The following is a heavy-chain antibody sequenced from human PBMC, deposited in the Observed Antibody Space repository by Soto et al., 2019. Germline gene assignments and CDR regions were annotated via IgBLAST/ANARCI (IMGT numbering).Heavy chain of an antibody. J-gene: IGHJ4*02. CDR1: GGSLSGYY. CDR3: ARGQEGVVATH. Sequence: QVQLQQWGAGLLKPSETLSLKCAVTGGSLSGYYWSWIRQPPGKGLEWIGEVKDGGHTNYSPSLRGRVTISSDTSNNQFSLRLNSVTAADTGVHYCARGQEGVVATHWDQGSLVTVSS. CDR2: VKDGGHT. D-gene: IGHD5-12*01. V-gene: IGHV4-34*01.